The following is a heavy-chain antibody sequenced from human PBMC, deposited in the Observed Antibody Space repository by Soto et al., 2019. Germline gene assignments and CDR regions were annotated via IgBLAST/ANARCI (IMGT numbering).Heavy chain of an antibody. CDR2: IYYSGST. Sequence: SETLSLTCTVSGGSISSYYWSWIRQPPGKGLEWIGYIYYSGSTNYNPSLKSRVTISVDTSKNQFSPKLSSVTAADTAVYYCARQDYGDEKYFDYWGQGTRSPSPQ. CDR3: ARQDYGDEKYFDY. CDR1: GGSISSYY. V-gene: IGHV4-59*08. J-gene: IGHJ4*02. D-gene: IGHD4-17*01.